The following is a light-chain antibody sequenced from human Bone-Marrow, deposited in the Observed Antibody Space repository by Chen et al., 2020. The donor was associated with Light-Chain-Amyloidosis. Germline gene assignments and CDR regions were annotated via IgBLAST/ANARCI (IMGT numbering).Light chain of an antibody. CDR1: NIGSTS. CDR2: DDS. CDR3: QVWDRSSDRPV. V-gene: IGLV3-21*02. Sequence: SYVLTQPSSVSVATGQTATIACGGNNIGSTSVHWYQQTPGQAPLLVVYDDSDRPSGIPERLSGSNSGNTATLTISRVEAVDEADYYCQVWDRSSDRPVFGGGTKLTVL. J-gene: IGLJ3*02.